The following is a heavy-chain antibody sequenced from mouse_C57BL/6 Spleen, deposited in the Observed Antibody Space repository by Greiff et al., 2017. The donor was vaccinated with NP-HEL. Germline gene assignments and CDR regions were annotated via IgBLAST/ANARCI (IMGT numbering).Heavy chain of an antibody. V-gene: IGHV1-39*01. D-gene: IGHD2-4*01. CDR1: GYSFTDYN. CDR3: ARGNDYDEWGYAMDY. CDR2: ISPNYGTT. Sequence: EVQLQESGPELVKPGASVKISCTASGYSFTDYNMNWVQQSTGKSLEWIGVISPNYGTTSYNQKFKGKATLTVDQSASTAYMQLNSLTSEDTAVYYCARGNDYDEWGYAMDYWGQGTSVTVSS. J-gene: IGHJ4*01.